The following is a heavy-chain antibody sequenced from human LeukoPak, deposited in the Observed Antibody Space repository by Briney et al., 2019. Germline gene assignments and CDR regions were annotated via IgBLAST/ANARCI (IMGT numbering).Heavy chain of an antibody. CDR1: GGSISSYY. V-gene: IGHV4-59*01. D-gene: IGHD1-26*01. CDR3: ASSSLWGATLDY. Sequence: SETLSLTCTVPGGSISSYYWSWIRQPPGKGLEWIGYIYYSGSANYNPSLKSRVTISVDTSKNQFSPKLSSVTAADTAVYYCASSSLWGATLDYWGQGTLVTVSS. J-gene: IGHJ4*02. CDR2: IYYSGSA.